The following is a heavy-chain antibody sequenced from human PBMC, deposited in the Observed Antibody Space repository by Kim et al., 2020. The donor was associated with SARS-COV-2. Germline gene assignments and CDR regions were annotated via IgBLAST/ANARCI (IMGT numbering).Heavy chain of an antibody. CDR3: AREPPIVVVPVDAFDS. D-gene: IGHD2-2*01. CDR1: GYTFTSYA. J-gene: IGHJ3*02. Sequence: ASVKVSCKASGYTFTSYAMNWVRQAPGQVLAWMGWINTNTGNPTYAQGFTGRFVFSLDTSVSTAYLQISSLKAEDTAVYYCAREPPIVVVPVDAFDSGGQGKMVTVSS. CDR2: INTNTGNP. V-gene: IGHV7-4-1*02.